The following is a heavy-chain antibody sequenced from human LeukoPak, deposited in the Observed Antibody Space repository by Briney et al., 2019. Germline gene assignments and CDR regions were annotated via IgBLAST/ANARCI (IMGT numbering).Heavy chain of an antibody. CDR1: GGSISSGDNY. CDR3: ARVGCAGSTCRSVGDD. D-gene: IGHD2-2*01. V-gene: IGHV4-30-4*01. CDR2: ISYSGST. Sequence: SQTLSLTCTVSGGSISSGDNYWSWIPQPPGKGLEWIGFISYSGSTDYNPSLKSRVIISVDTSKNQFSLQLSSVTAADTAFYYCARVGCAGSTCRSVGDDWGQGTLVTVSS. J-gene: IGHJ4*02.